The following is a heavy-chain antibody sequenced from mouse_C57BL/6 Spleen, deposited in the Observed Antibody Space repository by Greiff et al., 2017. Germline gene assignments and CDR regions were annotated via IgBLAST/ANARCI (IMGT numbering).Heavy chain of an antibody. J-gene: IGHJ2*01. D-gene: IGHD4-1*01. Sequence: QVQLQQSGPELVKPGASVKISCKASGYTFTDYEMHWVKQTPVHGLEWIGAIDPETGGTAYNQKFKGKAILTADKSSSTAYMELRSLTSEDSAVYYCTRPGTGYFDYWGQGTTLTVSS. V-gene: IGHV1-15*01. CDR3: TRPGTGYFDY. CDR1: GYTFTDYE. CDR2: IDPETGGT.